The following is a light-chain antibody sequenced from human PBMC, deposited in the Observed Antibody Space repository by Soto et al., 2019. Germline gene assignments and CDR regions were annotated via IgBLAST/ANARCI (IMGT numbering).Light chain of an antibody. V-gene: IGLV2-14*01. Sequence: QSVLTQPASVSGSPGQSITISCTGTSSDVGGYKFVSWYQHHPGEAPKLIIYEVANRPSGISNRFSGSKSGNTASLTISGLQAEDAADYYCGSYTGTSSYVLFGGGTKVTVL. J-gene: IGLJ2*01. CDR2: EVA. CDR1: SSDVGGYKF. CDR3: GSYTGTSSYVL.